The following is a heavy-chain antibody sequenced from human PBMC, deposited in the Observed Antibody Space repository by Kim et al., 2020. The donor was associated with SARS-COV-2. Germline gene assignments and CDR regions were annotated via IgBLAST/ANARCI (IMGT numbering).Heavy chain of an antibody. V-gene: IGHV3-33*05. D-gene: IGHD5-18*01. J-gene: IGHJ6*02. CDR2: ISYDGSNK. Sequence: GGSLRLSCAASGFTFSSYGMHWVRQAPGKGLEWVAVISYDGSNKYYADSVKGRFTISRDNSKNTLYLQMNSLRAEDTAVYYCARGGDVYTAMSYYYGMDVWGQGTTVTVSS. CDR3: ARGGDVYTAMSYYYGMDV. CDR1: GFTFSSYG.